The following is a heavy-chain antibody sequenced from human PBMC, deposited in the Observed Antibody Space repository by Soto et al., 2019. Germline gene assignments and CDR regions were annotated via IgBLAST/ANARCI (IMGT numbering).Heavy chain of an antibody. V-gene: IGHV6-1*01. CDR3: ARGGQLLSPGWLDWFDP. J-gene: IGHJ5*02. D-gene: IGHD5-12*01. Sequence: KQSQTLSLTCAISGDSVSSNSAAWNWIRQSPSRGLEWLGRTYYRSKWYNDYAVSVKSRITINPDTSKNQFSLQLNSVTPEDTAVYYCARGGQLLSPGWLDWFDPWGQGTLVTVSA. CDR1: GDSVSSNSAA. CDR2: TYYRSKWYN.